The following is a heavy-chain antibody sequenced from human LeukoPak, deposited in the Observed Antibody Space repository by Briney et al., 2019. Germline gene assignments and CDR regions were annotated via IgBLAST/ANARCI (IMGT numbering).Heavy chain of an antibody. D-gene: IGHD4-11*01. V-gene: IGHV3-53*01. CDR2: IYSGGST. CDR3: ARGGTVANYLFDY. J-gene: IGHJ4*02. Sequence: HSGGSLRLSCAASGFTVSSNYMSWVRKAPGKGLEWVSVIYSGGSTYYADSVKGRFTISRDNSKNTLYLQMNSLRAEDTAVYYCARGGTVANYLFDYWGQGTLVTVSS. CDR1: GFTVSSNY.